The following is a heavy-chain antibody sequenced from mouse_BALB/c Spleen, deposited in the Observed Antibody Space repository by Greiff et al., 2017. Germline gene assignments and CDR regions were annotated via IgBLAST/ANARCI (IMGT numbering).Heavy chain of an antibody. J-gene: IGHJ3*01. D-gene: IGHD1-2*01. CDR1: GFTFSSFG. CDR2: ISSGSSTI. Sequence: EVHLVESGGGLVQPGGSRKLSCAASGFTFSSFGMHWVRQAPEKGLEWVAYISSGSSTIYYADKVKGRFTLSRDNPKNTLFLQMTSLRSEDTAMYYCARRGYGPWFAYWGQGTLVTVSA. V-gene: IGHV5-17*02. CDR3: ARRGYGPWFAY.